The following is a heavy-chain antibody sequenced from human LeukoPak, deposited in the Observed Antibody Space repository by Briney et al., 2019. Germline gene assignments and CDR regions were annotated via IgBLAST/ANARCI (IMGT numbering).Heavy chain of an antibody. Sequence: GGSLRLSCAASGFTFNQYGMSWVRQAPGKGLEWVSSLSWNGGDTRYADSVKDRFTISRDNAKKSLYLQMDSLRAEDTALYYCARRGYPYYYYMDVWGTGTAVTVSS. CDR1: GFTFNQYG. CDR2: LSWNGGDT. V-gene: IGHV3-20*04. D-gene: IGHD3-16*02. CDR3: ARRGYPYYYYMDV. J-gene: IGHJ6*03.